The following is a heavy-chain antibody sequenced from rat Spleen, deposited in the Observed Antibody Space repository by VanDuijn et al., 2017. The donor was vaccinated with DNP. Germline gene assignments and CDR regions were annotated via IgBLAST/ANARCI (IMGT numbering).Heavy chain of an antibody. CDR2: IGSAAYAP. J-gene: IGHJ2*01. CDR3: AREGITTSDYFDY. Sequence: EVQVVESGGGLVQPGRSLKLSCAASGFTFSAYYLAWVRQAPAKGLEWVAYIGSAAYAPYYGDSVKGRFTISRHNAQNTLYLQMNSLRSEDTATYYCAREGITTSDYFDYWGQGVMVTVSS. V-gene: IGHV5-27*01. D-gene: IGHD1-10*01. CDR1: GFTFSAYY.